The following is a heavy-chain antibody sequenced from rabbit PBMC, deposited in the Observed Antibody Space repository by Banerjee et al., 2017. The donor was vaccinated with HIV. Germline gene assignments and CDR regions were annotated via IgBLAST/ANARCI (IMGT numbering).Heavy chain of an antibody. J-gene: IGHJ4*01. CDR1: GFSFSSNYY. V-gene: IGHV1S40*01. CDR3: ARSGYGGYGYGLNL. D-gene: IGHD6-1*01. Sequence: QSLEESGGDLVKPGASLTLTCTASGFSFSSNYYMCWVRQAPGKGLEWIACIYAGSSGSTYYASWAKGRFTISKTSSTTVTLQMTSLTAADTATYFCARSGYGGYGYGLNLWGPGTLVTVS. CDR2: IYAGSSGST.